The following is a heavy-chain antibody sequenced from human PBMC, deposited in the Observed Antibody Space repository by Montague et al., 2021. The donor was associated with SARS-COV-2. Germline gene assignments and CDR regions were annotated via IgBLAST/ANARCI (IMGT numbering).Heavy chain of an antibody. CDR1: GDSITNYY. J-gene: IGHJ6*02. V-gene: IGHV4-59*12. CDR2: IYSSGST. Sequence: SETLSLTCTVSGDSITNYYWSWIRQPPGKGLECIVYIYSSGSTYYSPSLRSRVTISLDTSKNQFSLNLNSVTAADTAVYYCARCFYYGSGSYSCYYGMDVWGQGTTVTVSS. CDR3: ARCFYYGSGSYSCYYGMDV. D-gene: IGHD3-10*01.